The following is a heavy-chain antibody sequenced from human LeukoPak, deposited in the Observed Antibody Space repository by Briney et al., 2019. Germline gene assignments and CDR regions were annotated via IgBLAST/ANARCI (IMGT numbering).Heavy chain of an antibody. Sequence: PGRSLRLSCAASGFTFDDYAMPWVRQAPGKGLEWVSGISWTSDSRGYADSVKGRFTISRDNAKHSLYLQMNSLRAEDTALYYCAKGESYVDTACFDYWGQGTLVTVSS. CDR2: ISWTSDSR. J-gene: IGHJ4*02. D-gene: IGHD5-18*01. CDR1: GFTFDDYA. V-gene: IGHV3-9*01. CDR3: AKGESYVDTACFDY.